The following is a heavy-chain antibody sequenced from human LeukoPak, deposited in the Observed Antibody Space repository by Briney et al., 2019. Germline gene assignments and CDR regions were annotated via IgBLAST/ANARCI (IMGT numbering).Heavy chain of an antibody. CDR3: ASSYVYSGSYHSLSFDY. Sequence: ASVKVSCKASGYTFTGYYMHWVRQAPGQGLEWMGWINPNSGGTNYAQKLQGRVTMTTDTSTSTAYMELRSLRSDDTAVYYCASSYVYSGSYHSLSFDYWGQGTLVTVSS. V-gene: IGHV1-2*02. CDR2: INPNSGGT. D-gene: IGHD1-26*01. CDR1: GYTFTGYY. J-gene: IGHJ4*02.